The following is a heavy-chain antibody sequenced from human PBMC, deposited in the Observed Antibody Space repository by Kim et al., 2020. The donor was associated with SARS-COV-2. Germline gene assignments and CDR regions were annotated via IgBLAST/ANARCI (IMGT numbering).Heavy chain of an antibody. V-gene: IGHV1-3*01. CDR3: ARDHIVATHMPLEPLYYFGY. Sequence: ASVKVSCKASGYTFTSYAMHWVCQAPGQRLEWMGWINAGNGNTKYSQNFQGRVTITRDTSASTAYMELSSLRSEDTAVYYCARDHIVATHMPLEPLYYFGYWGQGALVTVSS. J-gene: IGHJ4*02. CDR2: INAGNGNT. CDR1: GYTFTSYA. D-gene: IGHD5-12*01.